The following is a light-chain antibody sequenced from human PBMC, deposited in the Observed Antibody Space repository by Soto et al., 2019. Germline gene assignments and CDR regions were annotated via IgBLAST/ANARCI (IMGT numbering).Light chain of an antibody. CDR3: QQYGSSSYT. Sequence: EIVLTQSPGTLSLSPGERATLSCRASQSISSSYLAWYQQKPGQAPRLLIYAASSRATGIPARFSGSGSGTAFTLTISSLEPEDFAVYYCQQYGSSSYTFGQGTQLEIK. J-gene: IGKJ2*01. V-gene: IGKV3-20*01. CDR1: QSISSSY. CDR2: AAS.